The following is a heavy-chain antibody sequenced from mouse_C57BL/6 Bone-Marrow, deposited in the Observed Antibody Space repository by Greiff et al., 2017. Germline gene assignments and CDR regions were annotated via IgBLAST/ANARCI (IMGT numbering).Heavy chain of an antibody. V-gene: IGHV1-80*01. CDR3: AREDYYGSSYGYFDV. CDR2: IYPGDGDT. CDR1: GYAFSSYW. Sequence: VQRVESGAELVKPGASVKISCKASGYAFSSYWMNWVKQRPGKGLEWIGQIYPGDGDTNYNGKFKGKATLTADKSSSTAYMQLSSLTSEDSAVYFCAREDYYGSSYGYFDVWGTGTTVTVSS. J-gene: IGHJ1*03. D-gene: IGHD1-1*01.